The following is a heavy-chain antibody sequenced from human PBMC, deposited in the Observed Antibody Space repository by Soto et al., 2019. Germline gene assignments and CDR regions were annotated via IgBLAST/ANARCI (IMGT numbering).Heavy chain of an antibody. Sequence: ASVKVSCKASGYTFTSYCISWVRQAPGQGLEWMGWISAYNGNTNYAQKLQGRVTMTTDTSTSTAYMELRSLRSDDTAVYYCARETQGIAAAGTLNYYYYYYGMDVWGQGTTVTVSS. D-gene: IGHD6-13*01. J-gene: IGHJ6*02. CDR1: GYTFTSYC. CDR2: ISAYNGNT. V-gene: IGHV1-18*01. CDR3: ARETQGIAAAGTLNYYYYYYGMDV.